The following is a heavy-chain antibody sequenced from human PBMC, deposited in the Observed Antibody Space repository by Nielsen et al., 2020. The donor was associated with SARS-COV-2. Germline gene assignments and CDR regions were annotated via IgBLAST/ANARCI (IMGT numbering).Heavy chain of an antibody. J-gene: IGHJ4*02. V-gene: IGHV3-43*01. CDR1: GFTFDDYT. Sequence: GGSLRLSCAASGFTFDDYTMHWVRQAPGKGLEWVSLISWDGGSTYYADSVKGRFTISRDNSKNSLYLQMNSLRTEDTALYYCAKDGRFLEWLRYFEYWGKGTLVTVSS. D-gene: IGHD3-3*01. CDR2: ISWDGGST. CDR3: AKDGRFLEWLRYFEY.